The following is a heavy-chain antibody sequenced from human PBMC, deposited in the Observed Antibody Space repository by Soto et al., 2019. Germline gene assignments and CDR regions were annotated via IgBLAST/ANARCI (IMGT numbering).Heavy chain of an antibody. CDR3: ARGPRNWGFDY. CDR1: EYIFANYD. J-gene: IGHJ4*02. V-gene: IGHV1-8*01. D-gene: IGHD7-27*01. Sequence: QVQLVQSGAEVKKPGASVKVSCKASEYIFANYDFNWVRQAPGQGFEWMGWMNPNNEKTGYAQKFQGRVTMTRDTSISTAYMELSSLRSEDTAVYYCARGPRNWGFDYWGQGTLVIVSS. CDR2: MNPNNEKT.